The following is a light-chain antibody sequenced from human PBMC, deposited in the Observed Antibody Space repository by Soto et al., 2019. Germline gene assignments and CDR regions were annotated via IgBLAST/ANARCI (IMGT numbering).Light chain of an antibody. V-gene: IGLV2-14*01. CDR1: GSDVGNYNY. J-gene: IGLJ3*02. CDR2: GVT. Sequence: QSALTQPASVSGSPGQSITISCTGTGSDVGNYNYVSWYQQYPGKAPKLMIFGVTNRPSGVSDRFSGSKSGNTASLTISGLQAEDEADYYCSSYRAYSTLWVFGGGTQLTVL. CDR3: SSYRAYSTLWV.